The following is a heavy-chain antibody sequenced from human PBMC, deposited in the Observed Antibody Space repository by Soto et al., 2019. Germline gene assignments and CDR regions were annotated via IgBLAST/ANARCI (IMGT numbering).Heavy chain of an antibody. V-gene: IGHV3-21*01. Sequence: GVSLRLSCAASGFTFSSYSMNWVRQAPGKGLEWVSSISSSSSYIYYADSVKGRFTISRDNAKNSLYLQMNSLRAEDTAVYYCARDRGLGYCSSTSCRSYGMDVWGQGTTVTVSS. D-gene: IGHD2-2*01. CDR3: ARDRGLGYCSSTSCRSYGMDV. CDR2: ISSSSSYI. CDR1: GFTFSSYS. J-gene: IGHJ6*02.